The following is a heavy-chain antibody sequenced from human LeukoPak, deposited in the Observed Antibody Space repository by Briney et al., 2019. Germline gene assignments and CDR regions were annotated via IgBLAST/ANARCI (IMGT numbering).Heavy chain of an antibody. CDR1: GGSISSGDYY. D-gene: IGHD6-13*01. CDR2: IYYSGST. V-gene: IGHV4-30-4*01. J-gene: IGHJ4*02. Sequence: SQTLSLTCTVSGGSISSGDYYWTWIRQPPGKGLEWIGYIYYSGSTYYNPSLKSRLTISVDTSKKQFSLKLTSVTAADTAVYFCARGVGSSWYGDWGQGTLVTASS. CDR3: ARGVGSSWYGD.